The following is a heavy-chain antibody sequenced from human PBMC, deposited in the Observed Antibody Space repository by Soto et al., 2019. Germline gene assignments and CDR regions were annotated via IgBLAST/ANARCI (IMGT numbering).Heavy chain of an antibody. CDR3: ARGGDGYNYLFDY. D-gene: IGHD5-12*01. Sequence: QVQLVQSGAEVKKPGSSVKVSCKASGGTFSSYTISWVRQAPGQGLEWMGRIIPILGIANYAQKFQGRVTITADKSTSTAYMELSSLRSEDTAVYYCARGGDGYNYLFDYWGQGTLVTVSS. J-gene: IGHJ4*02. CDR1: GGTFSSYT. CDR2: IIPILGIA. V-gene: IGHV1-69*02.